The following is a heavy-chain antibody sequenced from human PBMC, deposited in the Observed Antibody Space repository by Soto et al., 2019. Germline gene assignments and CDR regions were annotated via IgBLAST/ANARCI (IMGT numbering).Heavy chain of an antibody. CDR2: ISYDGTNK. Sequence: QVQLVESGGGVVQPGRSLRLSCAASGFTFSSYAMHWVRQAPGKGLEWVAVISYDGTNKYYADSVKGRFTISRDNSNNTLYLQMNSLRTEDTAVYYCAGPRLSSDGTTPIDYWGQGTLVTVSS. CDR1: GFTFSSYA. CDR3: AGPRLSSDGTTPIDY. J-gene: IGHJ4*02. D-gene: IGHD1-1*01. V-gene: IGHV3-30-3*01.